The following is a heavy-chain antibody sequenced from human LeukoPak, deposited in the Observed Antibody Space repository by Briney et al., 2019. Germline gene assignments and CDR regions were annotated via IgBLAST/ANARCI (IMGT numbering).Heavy chain of an antibody. J-gene: IGHJ6*04. D-gene: IGHD2-2*01. CDR3: ARDTVGYCSSTSCPYGMDV. CDR2: INPSGGST. CDR1: GYTLTSYY. V-gene: IGHV1-46*01. Sequence: ASVKVSCKASGYTLTSYYMHWVRQAPGQGLEWMGIINPSGGSTSYAQKFQGRVTMTRDTSTSTVYMELSSLRSEDTAVYYCARDTVGYCSSTSCPYGMDVWGKGTTVTVSS.